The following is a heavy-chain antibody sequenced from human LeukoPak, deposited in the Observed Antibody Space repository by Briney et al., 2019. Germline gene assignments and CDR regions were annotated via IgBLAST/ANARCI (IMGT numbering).Heavy chain of an antibody. V-gene: IGHV1-2*02. CDR1: GYTFTLYY. D-gene: IGHD2-15*01. J-gene: IGHJ6*03. Sequence: ASVTVSCTSSGYTFTLYYIHWVRQAPGQGLEWMGWINPNSGGTNYAQKFQGRVTMTRDTSISTAYMELSRLRSDDTAVYYCARGGINYYYMDVWGKGTTVTVSS. CDR3: ARGGINYYYMDV. CDR2: INPNSGGT.